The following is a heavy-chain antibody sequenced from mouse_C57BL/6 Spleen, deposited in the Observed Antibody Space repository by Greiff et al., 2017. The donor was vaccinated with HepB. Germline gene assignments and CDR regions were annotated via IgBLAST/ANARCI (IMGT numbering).Heavy chain of an antibody. V-gene: IGHV1-82*01. CDR1: GYAFSSSW. Sequence: QVQLQQSGPELVKPGASVKISCKASGYAFSSSWMNWVKQRPGKGLEWIGRIYPGDGDTNYNGKFKGKATLTADKSSSTAYMQLSSLTSEDSAVYFCVRGYSWFAYWGQGTLVTVSA. J-gene: IGHJ3*01. D-gene: IGHD2-3*01. CDR3: VRGYSWFAY. CDR2: IYPGDGDT.